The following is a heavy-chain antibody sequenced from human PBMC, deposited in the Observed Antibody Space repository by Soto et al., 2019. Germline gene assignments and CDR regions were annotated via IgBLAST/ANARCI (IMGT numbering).Heavy chain of an antibody. CDR1: GYTFTSYD. J-gene: IGHJ4*02. Sequence: GASVKVSCKASGYTFTSYDINWVRQATGQGLEWMGWMNPNSGNTGYAQKFQGRVTMTRNTSLTTAYMELSTLRSEDTAVYYCAKGPRNWGVDYWGQGTLLTVSS. V-gene: IGHV1-8*01. CDR2: MNPNSGNT. D-gene: IGHD7-27*01. CDR3: AKGPRNWGVDY.